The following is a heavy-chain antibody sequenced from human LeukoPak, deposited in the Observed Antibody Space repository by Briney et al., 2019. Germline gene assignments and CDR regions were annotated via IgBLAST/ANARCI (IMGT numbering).Heavy chain of an antibody. Sequence: GGSLRLSCAASGFTFSSYAMSWVRQAPGKGLEWVSAISGSGGSTYYTDSVKGRFTISRDNSKNTLYLQMNSLRAEDTAVYYCAKDGLATTNGPCGYFDYWGQGTLVTVSS. CDR3: AKDGLATTNGPCGYFDY. CDR1: GFTFSSYA. V-gene: IGHV3-23*01. CDR2: ISGSGGST. J-gene: IGHJ4*02. D-gene: IGHD5-24*01.